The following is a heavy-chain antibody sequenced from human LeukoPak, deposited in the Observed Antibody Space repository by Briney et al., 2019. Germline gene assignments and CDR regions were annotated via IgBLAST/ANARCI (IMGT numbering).Heavy chain of an antibody. CDR2: INHSGST. CDR3: ARVLGYCSGGSCYPYYYYGMDV. D-gene: IGHD2-15*01. Sequence: SETLSLTCAVYGGSFSGYYWSWIRQPPGKGLEWIWEINHSGSTNYNPSLKSRVTISVDTSKNQFYLKLSSVTAADTAVYYCARVLGYCSGGSCYPYYYYGMDVWGQGTTVTVSS. CDR1: GGSFSGYY. V-gene: IGHV4-34*01. J-gene: IGHJ6*02.